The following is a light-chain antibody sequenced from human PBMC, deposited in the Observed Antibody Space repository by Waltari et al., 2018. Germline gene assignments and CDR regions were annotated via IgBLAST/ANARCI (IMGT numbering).Light chain of an antibody. J-gene: IGLJ2*01. Sequence: SYVVTQSPSVSVAPGETARITCGGDNIGSKRVHWYQQRTGQAPVLVISYDSDRPSGITGRFSGSNSGNTATLTISWVEAEDEADYYCLVWHSTIDHQGVFGGGTKLTVL. CDR1: NIGSKR. CDR3: LVWHSTIDHQGV. V-gene: IGLV3-21*04. CDR2: YDS.